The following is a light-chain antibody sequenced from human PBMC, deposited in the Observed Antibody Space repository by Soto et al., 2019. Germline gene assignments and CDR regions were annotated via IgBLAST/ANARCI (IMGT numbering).Light chain of an antibody. CDR1: RSDVGSYNL. CDR3: CSYAGGSTWV. CDR2: EVS. J-gene: IGLJ3*02. V-gene: IGLV2-23*02. Sequence: QSALTQPASVSGSPGQSITISCTGTRSDVGSYNLVSWYQQHPDKAPKLIIYEVSKWPSGVSNRFSGSKSGNTASLTISGLQAEDEADYYCCSYAGGSTWVFGGGTKLTVL.